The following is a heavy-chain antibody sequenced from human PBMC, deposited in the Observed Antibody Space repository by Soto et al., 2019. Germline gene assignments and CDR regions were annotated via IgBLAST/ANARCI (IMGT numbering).Heavy chain of an antibody. Sequence: PSETLSLTCSVPGGAISSYYWSWVRQPAGKGLEWLGRVFSSGSTNYNASLKSRVTMSIDTSKNEVSLTLRSVTAADTAVYYCARVTFSYCGMDVWGPGTTVTVSS. CDR3: ARVTFSYCGMDV. CDR1: GGAISSYY. V-gene: IGHV4-4*07. CDR2: VFSSGST. D-gene: IGHD3-3*02. J-gene: IGHJ6*02.